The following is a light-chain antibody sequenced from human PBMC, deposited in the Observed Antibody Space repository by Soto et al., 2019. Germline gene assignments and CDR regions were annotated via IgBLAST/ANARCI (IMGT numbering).Light chain of an antibody. Sequence: QLVLTQSPSASASLGASAKLTCTLSSGHSSYAIAWHQQQPKKGPRYLMKVNSDGSHFKGDGIPDRFSGSSSGAERYLTISNLQSEDEADYYCQAWGTGIHVFGGGTKLTVL. CDR3: QAWGTGIHV. CDR2: VNSDGSH. J-gene: IGLJ2*01. CDR1: SGHSSYA. V-gene: IGLV4-69*01.